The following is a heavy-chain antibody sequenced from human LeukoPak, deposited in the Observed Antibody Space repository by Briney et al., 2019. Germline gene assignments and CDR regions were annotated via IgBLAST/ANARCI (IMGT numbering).Heavy chain of an antibody. V-gene: IGHV4-59*08. J-gene: IGHJ4*02. CDR1: GGSFSGYY. Sequence: SETLSLTCAVYGGSFSGYYWNWIRQPPGKGLEWIGYIHSSGSTKYNPSLKSRVTISVDTSKNQFSLKLSSVTAADRAVYYCARWYSSGWAFDYWGQGTPVTVSS. CDR3: ARWYSSGWAFDY. D-gene: IGHD6-19*01. CDR2: IHSSGST.